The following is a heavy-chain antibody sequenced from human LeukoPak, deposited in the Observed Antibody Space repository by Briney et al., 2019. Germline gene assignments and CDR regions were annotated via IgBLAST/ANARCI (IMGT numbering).Heavy chain of an antibody. D-gene: IGHD5-24*01. V-gene: IGHV3-66*02. Sequence: GGSLRLSCAASGFTVSSNYMSWVRQAPGKGLEWVSVIYSGGSTYYADSVKGRFTISRGNSKNTLYLQMNSLRAEDTAVYYCARDTRDVGYGMDVWGQGTTVTVSS. CDR3: ARDTRDVGYGMDV. J-gene: IGHJ6*02. CDR1: GFTVSSNY. CDR2: IYSGGST.